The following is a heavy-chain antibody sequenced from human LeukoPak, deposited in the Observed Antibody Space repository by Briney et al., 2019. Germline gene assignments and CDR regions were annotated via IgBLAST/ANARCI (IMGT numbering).Heavy chain of an antibody. D-gene: IGHD1-26*01. Sequence: GGSLRLSCAASGFTFNSYAMHWVRQAPGKVLENVSAISSNGGSTYYANSVKGRFTISRDNSKNTLYLQLGSLRAEGMAVYYCARGGSGSYYSSDYWGQGTLVTVSS. CDR2: ISSNGGST. V-gene: IGHV3-64*01. J-gene: IGHJ4*02. CDR1: GFTFNSYA. CDR3: ARGGSGSYYSSDY.